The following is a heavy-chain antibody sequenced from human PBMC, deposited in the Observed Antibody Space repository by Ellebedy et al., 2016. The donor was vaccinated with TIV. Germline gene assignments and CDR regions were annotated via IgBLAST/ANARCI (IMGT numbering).Heavy chain of an antibody. J-gene: IGHJ4*02. CDR3: ARDGGFGGY. CDR1: GFTFSSYS. V-gene: IGHV3-21*01. D-gene: IGHD3-16*01. Sequence: GESLKISCAASGFTFSSYSMNWVRQAPGKGLEWVSSISSSSSYIYYADSVKGRFTISRDNAKNSLYLQMNSLRAEDTAVYYCARDGGFGGYWGQGTLVTVSS. CDR2: ISSSSSYI.